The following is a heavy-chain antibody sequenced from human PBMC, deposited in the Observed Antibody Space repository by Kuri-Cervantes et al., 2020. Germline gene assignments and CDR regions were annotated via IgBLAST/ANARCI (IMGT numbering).Heavy chain of an antibody. Sequence: GESLKISCAASGSTFDDYGMSWVRQAPGKGLEWVSVINWNGGSTGYADSVKGRFTISRDNSKNTLYLQMNSQRAEDTAVYYCAREIPRYFDLWGRGTLVTVSS. V-gene: IGHV3-20*04. CDR1: GSTFDDYG. CDR2: INWNGGST. D-gene: IGHD2-21*01. J-gene: IGHJ2*01. CDR3: AREIPRYFDL.